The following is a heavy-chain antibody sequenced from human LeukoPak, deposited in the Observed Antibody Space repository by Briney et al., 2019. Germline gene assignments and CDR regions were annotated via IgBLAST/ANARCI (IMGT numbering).Heavy chain of an antibody. CDR3: ARGGGLDV. D-gene: IGHD3-16*01. J-gene: IGHJ6*02. Sequence: GGSLRLSCAASGFTFSSYSMNWVRQAPGKGLEWVSYISSSSTIYYADSVKGRFTISRDNAKNSLYLQMSNLRAEDTAVYFCARGGGLDVWGQGATVTVSS. CDR2: ISSSSTI. V-gene: IGHV3-48*04. CDR1: GFTFSSYS.